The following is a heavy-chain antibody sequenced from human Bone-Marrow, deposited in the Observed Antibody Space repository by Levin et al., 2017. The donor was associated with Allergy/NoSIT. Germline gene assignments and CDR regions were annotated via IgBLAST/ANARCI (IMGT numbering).Heavy chain of an antibody. D-gene: IGHD6-6*01. Sequence: PGGSLRLSCAASGFTFSSSEMNWVRQTPGKGLEWLSYISASGTTINYADSVRGRFTVSRDNAQNTLYLQMDGLRANDMALYYCTRDNVAALHSWGQGTLVTVSS. CDR1: GFTFSSSE. CDR3: TRDNVAALHS. CDR2: ISASGTTI. V-gene: IGHV3-48*03. J-gene: IGHJ4*02.